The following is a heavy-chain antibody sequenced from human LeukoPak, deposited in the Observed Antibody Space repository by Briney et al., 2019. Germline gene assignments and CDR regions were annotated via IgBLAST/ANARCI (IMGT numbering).Heavy chain of an antibody. CDR2: ISGSGGST. D-gene: IGHD2-2*01. V-gene: IGHV3-23*01. CDR1: GFTFSSYA. Sequence: GGSLRLSCAASGFTFSSYAMSWVRQAPGKGLEWVSAISGSGGSTYYADSVKGRFTISRDNSKNMLYLQMNSLRAEDTAVYYCAKLLCSTSCFRTTQGFDYWGQGTLVTVSS. CDR3: AKLLCSTSCFRTTQGFDY. J-gene: IGHJ4*02.